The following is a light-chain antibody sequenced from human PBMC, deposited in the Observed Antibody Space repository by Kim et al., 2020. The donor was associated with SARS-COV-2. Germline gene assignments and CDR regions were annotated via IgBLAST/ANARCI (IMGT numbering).Light chain of an antibody. CDR3: QTWDSSSGV. Sequence: SYELTQPPSVSVSPGQTASVTCSGDKLGEKYVFWYQKRPGQSPVLVIYQDAKRPSGIPERFSGSISGNTATLTISETQAMDEADYYCQTWDSSSGVFGTGTQLTVL. CDR1: KLGEKY. CDR2: QDA. J-gene: IGLJ1*01. V-gene: IGLV3-1*01.